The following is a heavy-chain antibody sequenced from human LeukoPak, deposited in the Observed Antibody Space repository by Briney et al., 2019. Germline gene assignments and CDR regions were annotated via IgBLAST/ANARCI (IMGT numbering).Heavy chain of an antibody. J-gene: IGHJ4*02. Sequence: SENLSLTCAGYGGTVSGYYWGWIRQPPGQGREGSGEINHSGSTNYNTSLKNRVTIWVDTSKNQFSLKLSSVTAADPAVYSCPRAFALLPDYWGQGTLVTVSS. V-gene: IGHV4-34*01. D-gene: IGHD3-22*01. CDR2: INHSGST. CDR3: PRAFALLPDY. CDR1: GGTVSGYY.